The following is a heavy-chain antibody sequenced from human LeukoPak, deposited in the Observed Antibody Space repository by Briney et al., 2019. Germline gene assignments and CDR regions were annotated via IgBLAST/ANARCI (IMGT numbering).Heavy chain of an antibody. D-gene: IGHD3-10*01. V-gene: IGHV3-9*01. CDR3: AKDISGSGKYYFDY. CDR2: ISWNSGSI. J-gene: IGHJ4*02. CDR1: GFTFDDYA. Sequence: GGSRRLSCAASGFTFDDYAMHWVRQAPGKGLEWVSGISWNSGSIGYADSVKGRFTISRDNAKNSLYLQMNSLRAEDTALYYCAKDISGSGKYYFDYWGQGTLVTVSS.